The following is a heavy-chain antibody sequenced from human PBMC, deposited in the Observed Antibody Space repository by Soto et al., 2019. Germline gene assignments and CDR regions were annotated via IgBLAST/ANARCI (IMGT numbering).Heavy chain of an antibody. V-gene: IGHV3-13*01. J-gene: IGHJ6*02. CDR1: GFTFSSYD. CDR3: ARRCSGGSCYADYYYGMAV. CDR2: IGTAGDT. Sequence: PGGSLRHSCAASGFTFSSYDMHWGRQPTGKGLEWVSAIGTAGDTYYPGSVKGRFTISRENAKNSLYLQMNSLRAEDTAVYYCARRCSGGSCYADYYYGMAVCGQRTSDTVSS. D-gene: IGHD2-15*01.